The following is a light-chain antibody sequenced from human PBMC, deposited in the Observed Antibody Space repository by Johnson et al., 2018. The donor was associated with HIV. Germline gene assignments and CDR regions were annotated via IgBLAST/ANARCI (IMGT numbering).Light chain of an antibody. J-gene: IGLJ1*01. CDR3: GTWDTGLGALYV. Sequence: QSVLTQPPSLSAAPGQTVTISCSGSSSNIGNNYVSWYQQLPGTAPKLLIYDNDKRPSGIPDRFSGSKSGTSATLGITGLQPGDEADSYCGTWDTGLGALYVFGTGTKAPVL. CDR2: DND. V-gene: IGLV1-51*01. CDR1: SSNIGNNY.